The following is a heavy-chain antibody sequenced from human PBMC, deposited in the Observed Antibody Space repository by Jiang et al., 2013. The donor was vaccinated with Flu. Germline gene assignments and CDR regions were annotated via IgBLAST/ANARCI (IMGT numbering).Heavy chain of an antibody. D-gene: IGHD4-17*01. CDR3: ARGSGDYDGTFLYYYYALDV. J-gene: IGHJ6*02. Sequence: KISCKGSGYIFPNYWIGWVRQMPGKGLEWLGIIYPADSDTKYSPSFQGQVTMSADKSISTAYLQWSSLKASDTAMYYCARGSGDYDGTFLYYYYALDVWGQGTTVTVSS. V-gene: IGHV5-51*01. CDR1: GYIFPNYW. CDR2: IYPADSDT.